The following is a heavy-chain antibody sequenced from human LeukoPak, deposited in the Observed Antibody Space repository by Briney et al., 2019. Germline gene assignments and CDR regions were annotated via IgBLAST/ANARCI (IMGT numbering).Heavy chain of an antibody. J-gene: IGHJ4*02. D-gene: IGHD1-26*01. CDR3: ARDLSVRPRHLDY. CDR2: ISSSSSYI. CDR1: GFTFSSFS. Sequence: PGGSLRLSCAASGFTFSSFSRSWVRQAPGKGLEWVSSISSSSSYIYYADSVKGRFTISRDNAKNSLYLQMNSLRAEDTAVYYCARDLSVRPRHLDYWGQGTLVTVSS. V-gene: IGHV3-21*01.